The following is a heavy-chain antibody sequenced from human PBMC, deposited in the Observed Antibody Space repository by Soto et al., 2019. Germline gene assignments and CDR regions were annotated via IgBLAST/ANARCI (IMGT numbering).Heavy chain of an antibody. V-gene: IGHV4-39*01. D-gene: IGHD2-2*01. CDR2: LYYSGST. J-gene: IGHJ6*03. CDR1: GGSIISSNYY. Sequence: QLQMQESGPGLVKPSETLSLTCTVSGGSIISSNYYWGWIRQPPGKGLEWIGSLYYSGSTYYNPSLKRRVTTSVDTSKNQFSLKLSSVTAADTAVYYCARTYVTDIVVVPAAKDYMDVWGKGTTVTVSS. CDR3: ARTYVTDIVVVPAAKDYMDV.